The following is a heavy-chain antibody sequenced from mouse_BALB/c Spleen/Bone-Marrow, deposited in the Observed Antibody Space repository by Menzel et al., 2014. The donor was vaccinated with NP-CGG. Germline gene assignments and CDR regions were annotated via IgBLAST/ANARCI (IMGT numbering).Heavy chain of an antibody. CDR1: GFTFSSYA. J-gene: IGHJ2*01. CDR3: ASTGYFFDY. D-gene: IGHD4-1*01. CDR2: ISSGGNYT. Sequence: EVQRVESGGGLVKPGGSLKLSCAAPGFTFSSYAMSWVRQTPEKRLEWVATISSGGNYTYYPDSVKGRFTISRDNAKNTLYLQMSSLRSEDTAMYYCASTGYFFDYWGQGTTLTVSS. V-gene: IGHV5-9-3*01.